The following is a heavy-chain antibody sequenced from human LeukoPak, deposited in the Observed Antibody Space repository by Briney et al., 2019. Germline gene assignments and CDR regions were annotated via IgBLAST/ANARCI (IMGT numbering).Heavy chain of an antibody. CDR3: ARANMVRGGFFDL. J-gene: IGHJ2*01. V-gene: IGHV4-34*01. Sequence: SETLSLTCGVFGESLGGYYWTWTRQPPGKGLEWIGEISHTGIPNYNASLKSRVTISVDTSKKQFSLRLTSVTAADTAVYYCARANMVRGGFFDLWGRGTLVTVSP. CDR2: ISHTGIP. CDR1: GESLGGYY. D-gene: IGHD3-10*01.